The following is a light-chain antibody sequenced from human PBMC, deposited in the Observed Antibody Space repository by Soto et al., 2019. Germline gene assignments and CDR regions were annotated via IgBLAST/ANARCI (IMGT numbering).Light chain of an antibody. Sequence: QSALTQPASVSGSPGQSITISCTGTSSDVGGFNYVSWYQQHPGKAPKLMIYDVTNRPSGVSYRFSGSKSGNTASLTISGLQDEDEADYYCKSYTSSSTDVFGTGTKLTVL. CDR1: SSDVGGFNY. CDR3: KSYTSSSTDV. CDR2: DVT. V-gene: IGLV2-14*03. J-gene: IGLJ1*01.